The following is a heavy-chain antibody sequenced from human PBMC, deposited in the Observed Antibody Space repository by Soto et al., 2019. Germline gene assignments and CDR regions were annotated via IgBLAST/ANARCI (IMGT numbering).Heavy chain of an antibody. V-gene: IGHV3-74*01. Sequence: EVQLMDSGGGLVQPGGSLRLSCAASGFTLSSYWMHWVRQAPGKGLVWVSRIKNDESISYADSVKGRFTISRDNAKNTLYLQMNSLRAEDTAVYYCARSLAGAFDIWGQGTMVTVSS. J-gene: IGHJ3*02. CDR1: GFTLSSYW. D-gene: IGHD3-16*01. CDR3: ARSLAGAFDI. CDR2: IKNDESI.